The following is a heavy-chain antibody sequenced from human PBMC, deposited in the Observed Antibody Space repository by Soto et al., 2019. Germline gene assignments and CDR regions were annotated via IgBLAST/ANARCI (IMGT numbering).Heavy chain of an antibody. CDR3: VRDDRWAFDF. CDR1: GFTFSNYA. J-gene: IGHJ3*01. CDR2: ISIGSGSI. D-gene: IGHD3-22*01. V-gene: IGHV3-48*02. Sequence: ESGGGLVQPGGSLRVSCAASGFTFSNYAMNWVRQAPGKGLEWVSYISIGSGSIFYADSVKGRFTISRDDAKNSLYLQMNTLRDEDTAVYYCVRDDRWAFDFWGQGTMVTVSS.